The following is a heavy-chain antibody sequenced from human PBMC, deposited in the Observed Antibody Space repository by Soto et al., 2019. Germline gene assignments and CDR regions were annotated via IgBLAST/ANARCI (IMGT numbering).Heavy chain of an antibody. CDR3: ARGDWGIAVAGPFDY. CDR2: INAGNGNT. D-gene: IGHD6-19*01. J-gene: IGHJ4*02. V-gene: IGHV1-3*01. CDR1: VYTFAIYA. Sequence: ASVTVWCRASVYTFAIYAMHWVRQAPGQRLEWMGWINAGNGNTKYSQKFQGRVTITADKSTSTAYMELSSLRSEDTAVYYCARGDWGIAVAGPFDYWGQGTLVTVSS.